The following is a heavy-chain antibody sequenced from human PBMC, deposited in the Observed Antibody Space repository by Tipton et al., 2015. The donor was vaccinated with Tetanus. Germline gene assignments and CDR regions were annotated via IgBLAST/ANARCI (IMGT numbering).Heavy chain of an antibody. CDR3: ARANYDFGKKGPFDS. D-gene: IGHD3-3*01. CDR2: VSNSGRT. Sequence: TLSLTCTVSGGSVRSGDFQWSWIRQPPGKGLEWLAYVSNSGRTNSNYDLKDRITISQDTSKTRFSLKLTSVTAADTAMYYCARANYDFGKKGPFDSWGQGVLVIVSS. J-gene: IGHJ4*02. V-gene: IGHV4-61*08. CDR1: GGSVRSGDFQ.